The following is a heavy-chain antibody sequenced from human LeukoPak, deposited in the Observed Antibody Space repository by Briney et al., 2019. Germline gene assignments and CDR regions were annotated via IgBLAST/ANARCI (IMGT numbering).Heavy chain of an antibody. CDR2: INPNSGGT. D-gene: IGHD1-26*01. CDR3: ARAEGCGSPALDAFDI. Sequence: ASVKVSCKASGYTFTGYYMHWVRQAPGQGLEWMGWINPNSGGTNYAQKFQGRVTMTRDTSISTAYMELSRLRSDDTAVYYCARAEGCGSPALDAFDIWGQGTMVTVSS. CDR1: GYTFTGYY. V-gene: IGHV1-2*02. J-gene: IGHJ3*02.